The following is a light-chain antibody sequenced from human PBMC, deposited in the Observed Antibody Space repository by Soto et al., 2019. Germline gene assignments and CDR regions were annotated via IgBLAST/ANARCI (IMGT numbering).Light chain of an antibody. CDR1: SSDLGSYNL. CDR2: EGS. V-gene: IGLV2-14*02. J-gene: IGLJ1*01. CDR3: CAYTSTSALYV. Sequence: QSVLTQPASVSGSPGQSITLSCTGTSSDLGSYNLVSWYQQHPGKAPKLMIYEGSKRPSGVSNRFSGSRSGNTASLTISGLQAEDEGDYYCCAYTSTSALYVFGTGTKLTVL.